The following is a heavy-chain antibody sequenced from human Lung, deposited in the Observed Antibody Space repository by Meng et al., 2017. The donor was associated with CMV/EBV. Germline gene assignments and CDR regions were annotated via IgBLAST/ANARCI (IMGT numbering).Heavy chain of an antibody. J-gene: IGHJ4*02. V-gene: IGHV4-4*02. Sequence: GSXRLSCAVSGDSISNSNWWTWVRQPPGKGLEWIGEIYHSGTTNYNPSLKSRVTISVNKSKKQFSLMLTSVTVADTAVYYCARKASWLLSLDYWGQGTLVTVSS. D-gene: IGHD3-9*01. CDR2: IYHSGTT. CDR3: ARKASWLLSLDY. CDR1: GDSISNSNW.